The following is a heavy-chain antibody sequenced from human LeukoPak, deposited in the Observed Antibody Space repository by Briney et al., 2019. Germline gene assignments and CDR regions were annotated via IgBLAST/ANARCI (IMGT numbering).Heavy chain of an antibody. V-gene: IGHV4-30-2*01. CDR1: GGSISSGGYS. J-gene: IGHJ4*02. CDR3: ARDPDY. CDR2: IYHSGSI. Sequence: SETLSLTCAVSGGSISSGGYSWSWIRQPPGEGLEWIGYIYHSGSIYYNPSLKSRVTISVDRSKNQFSLKLSSVTAADTAVYYCARDPDYCGQGTLVTVSS.